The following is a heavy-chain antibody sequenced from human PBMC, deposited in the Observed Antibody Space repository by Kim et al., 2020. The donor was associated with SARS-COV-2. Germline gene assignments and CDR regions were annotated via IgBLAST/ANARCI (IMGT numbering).Heavy chain of an antibody. Sequence: SETLSLTCTVSGGSISSSSYYWGWIRQPPGKGLEWIGSIYYSGSTYYNPSLKSRVTISVDTSKNQFSLKLSSVTAADTAVYYCASGVPYGSGSYYTLAWFDTWGQGALVTVSS. V-gene: IGHV4-39*01. J-gene: IGHJ5*02. D-gene: IGHD3-10*01. CDR3: ASGVPYGSGSYYTLAWFDT. CDR2: IYYSGST. CDR1: GGSISSSSYY.